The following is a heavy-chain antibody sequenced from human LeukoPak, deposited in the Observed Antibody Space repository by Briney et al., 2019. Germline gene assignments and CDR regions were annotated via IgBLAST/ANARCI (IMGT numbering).Heavy chain of an antibody. J-gene: IGHJ4*02. Sequence: GGSLRFSCAASGFTFSSYWMHWVRQAPGKGLVWVSRINTDGSSTSYADSVKGRFTISRDNAKNTLYLQMNSLRAEDTAVYYCARGDYDFWSGPTHYDYWGQGILVTVSS. CDR1: GFTFSSYW. V-gene: IGHV3-74*01. CDR3: ARGDYDFWSGPTHYDY. D-gene: IGHD3-3*01. CDR2: INTDGSST.